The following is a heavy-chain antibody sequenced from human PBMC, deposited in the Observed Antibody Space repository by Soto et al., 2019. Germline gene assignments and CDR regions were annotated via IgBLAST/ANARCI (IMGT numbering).Heavy chain of an antibody. D-gene: IGHD3-22*01. CDR3: ARVATVIVVDMDAFDI. Sequence: ASVKVSCKASGYTFTSYGISWVRQAPGQGLEWMGWISAYNGNTNYAQKLQGRVTMTTDTSTSTAYMELRSLRSDDTAVYYCARVATVIVVDMDAFDIWGQGTMVTVSS. CDR1: GYTFTSYG. CDR2: ISAYNGNT. V-gene: IGHV1-18*01. J-gene: IGHJ3*02.